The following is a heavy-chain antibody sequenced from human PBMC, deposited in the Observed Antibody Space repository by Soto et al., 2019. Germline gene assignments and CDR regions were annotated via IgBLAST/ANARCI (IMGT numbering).Heavy chain of an antibody. V-gene: IGHV3-7*01. Sequence: GGSLRLSCAASGFTFNSYWMTWVRQAPGKGLEWVASIKGTSSDKYYVDSVKGRFTISRDNAKNSLYLEMNSLRAEDTAVYYCARESEDLTSNFDYWGQGTLVTVSS. CDR3: ARESEDLTSNFDY. J-gene: IGHJ4*02. CDR2: IKGTSSDK. CDR1: GFTFNSYW.